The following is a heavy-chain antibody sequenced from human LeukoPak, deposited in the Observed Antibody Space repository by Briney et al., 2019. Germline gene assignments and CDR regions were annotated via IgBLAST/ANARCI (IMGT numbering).Heavy chain of an antibody. CDR3: AKDSTGVTDY. CDR1: GFTFSNYG. V-gene: IGHV3-30*18. CDR2: ISYDGSNK. Sequence: AGGSLRLSCAASGFTFSNYGMHWVRQAPGKGLEWVAVISYDGSNKYYADSVKGRFTISRDNSKNTLYLQMNSLRAEDTAVYYCAKDSTGVTDYWGQGTLVTVSS. D-gene: IGHD3-10*01. J-gene: IGHJ4*02.